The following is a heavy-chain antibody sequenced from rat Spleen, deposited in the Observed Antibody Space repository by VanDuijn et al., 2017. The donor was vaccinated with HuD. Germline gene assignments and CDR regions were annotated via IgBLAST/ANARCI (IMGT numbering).Heavy chain of an antibody. J-gene: IGHJ2*01. CDR2: IWGDGST. CDR3: VLSGEVY. V-gene: IGHV2S61*01. D-gene: IGHD1-1*01. CDR1: GFSLTSYH. Sequence: QVQLKESGPGLVKPSETLSLTCTVSGFSLTSYHVSWVRQPPGKGLEWLGVIWGDGSTSYNPVLKSRLSISRETSKSQVFLTMNSLQTDDTAVYFCVLSGEVYWGQGVMVTVSS.